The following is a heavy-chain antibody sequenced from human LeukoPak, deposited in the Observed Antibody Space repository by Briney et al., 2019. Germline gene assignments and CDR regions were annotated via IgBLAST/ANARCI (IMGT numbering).Heavy chain of an antibody. CDR2: ISAYNGHT. D-gene: IGHD3-3*01. V-gene: IGHV1-18*04. CDR3: ARVSRLDFQLRHAFNI. J-gene: IGHJ3*02. Sequence: VASVKVSCKASGYTFTGYYMHWVRQAPGQGLEWMGWISAYNGHTNYAQKFQGRVTMTTETSTTTAYMELRSLTSDDTAVYYCARVSRLDFQLRHAFNIWGQGTMVTVSS. CDR1: GYTFTGYY.